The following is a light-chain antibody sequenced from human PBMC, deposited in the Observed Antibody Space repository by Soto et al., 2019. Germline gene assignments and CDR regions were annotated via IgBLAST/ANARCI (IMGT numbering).Light chain of an antibody. CDR3: QQYNGYPYT. J-gene: IGKJ2*01. V-gene: IGKV1-5*03. CDR1: QSISSW. CDR2: KAS. Sequence: DIQITQSPSTLSASVGDRVTITCRASQSISSWLAWYQQKPGKAPKLLIYKASSLESGVPSRFSGSGSRTEFTLTISSLHPDDFATNYCQQYNGYPYTFGQRTKLEIK.